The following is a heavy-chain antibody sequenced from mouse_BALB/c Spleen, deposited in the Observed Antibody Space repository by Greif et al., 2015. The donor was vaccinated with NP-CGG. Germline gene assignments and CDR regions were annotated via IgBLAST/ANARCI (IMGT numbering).Heavy chain of an antibody. CDR3: ASHLTTVVAYYYAMDY. Sequence: VQLQQPGAELVKPGASVKLSCTASGFNIKDTYMHWVKQRPEQGLVWIGRIDPANGNTKYDPKFQGKATITADTSSNTAYLQLSSLTSEDTAVYYCASHLTTVVAYYYAMDYWGQGTSVTVSS. J-gene: IGHJ4*01. CDR1: GFNIKDTY. CDR2: IDPANGNT. D-gene: IGHD1-1*01. V-gene: IGHV14-3*02.